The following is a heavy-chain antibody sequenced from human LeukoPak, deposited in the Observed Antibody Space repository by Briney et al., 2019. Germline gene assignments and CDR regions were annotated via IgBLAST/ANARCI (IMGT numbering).Heavy chain of an antibody. CDR1: GGSINNYW. CDR2: IYYTGST. V-gene: IGHV4-59*01. Sequence: SETLSLTCTVSGGSINNYWWSWIRQPPGKGLEWIGYIYYTGSTNYNPSLKSRVTMSVDTSKIQFSLKLSSVTTADTAVYYCARFGTYWGQGTLVTVSS. J-gene: IGHJ4*02. CDR3: ARFGTY. D-gene: IGHD3-10*01.